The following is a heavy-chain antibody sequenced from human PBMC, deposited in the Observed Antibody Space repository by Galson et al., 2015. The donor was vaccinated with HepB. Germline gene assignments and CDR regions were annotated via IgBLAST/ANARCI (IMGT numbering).Heavy chain of an antibody. D-gene: IGHD4-17*01. CDR2: ISGSDAGT. CDR3: AKVDSTAVSYYYYMDV. Sequence: SLRLSCAASGFTFSSYAMSWVRQAPGKGLEWVSGISGSDAGTYYADSVKGRFTISRDNSKNTLYLQMNSLRAEDTAVYYCAKVDSTAVSYYYYMDVWGKGTTVIVSS. V-gene: IGHV3-23*01. J-gene: IGHJ6*03. CDR1: GFTFSSYA.